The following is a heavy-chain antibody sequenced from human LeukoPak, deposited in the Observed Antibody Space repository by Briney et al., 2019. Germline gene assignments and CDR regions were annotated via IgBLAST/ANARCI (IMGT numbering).Heavy chain of an antibody. Sequence: GGSLRLSCAASGFTFSSYAMSWVRQAPGKGLEWVSAISGSGGSTYYADSVKGRFTISRDNSKNTLYLQMNSLRAEATAVYYCAKGGSGYPYYYYYMDVWGKGTTVTVS. CDR2: ISGSGGST. D-gene: IGHD3-22*01. CDR3: AKGGSGYPYYYYYMDV. J-gene: IGHJ6*03. CDR1: GFTFSSYA. V-gene: IGHV3-23*01.